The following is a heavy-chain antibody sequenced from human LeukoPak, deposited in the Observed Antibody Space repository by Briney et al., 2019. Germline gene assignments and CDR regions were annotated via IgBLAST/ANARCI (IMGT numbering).Heavy chain of an antibody. CDR2: IYTSGST. D-gene: IGHD4-17*01. V-gene: IGHV4-4*07. CDR3: ARAYGDYNLYYYYYMDV. CDR1: GGSISSYY. Sequence: SETLSLTCTVSGGSISSYYWSWIRQPAGKGLEWIGRIYTSGSTNYNPSLKSRVTMSVDTSKNQFSLKLSSVTAADTAVYYCARAYGDYNLYYYYYMDVWGKGTTVTISS. J-gene: IGHJ6*03.